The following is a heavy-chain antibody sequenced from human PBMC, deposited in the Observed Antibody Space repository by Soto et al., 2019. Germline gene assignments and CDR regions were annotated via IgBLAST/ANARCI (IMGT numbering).Heavy chain of an antibody. V-gene: IGHV3-23*01. D-gene: IGHD3-10*01. CDR3: AKVPPTGILWFGEGALFDP. CDR2: ISGSGGST. CDR1: GFTFSSYA. J-gene: IGHJ5*02. Sequence: GGSLRLSCAASGFTFSSYAMSWVRQAPGKGLDWVSAISGSGGSTYYADSVKGRFTISRDNSKNTLYLQMNSLRAEDTAVYYCAKVPPTGILWFGEGALFDPWGQGTLVTVSS.